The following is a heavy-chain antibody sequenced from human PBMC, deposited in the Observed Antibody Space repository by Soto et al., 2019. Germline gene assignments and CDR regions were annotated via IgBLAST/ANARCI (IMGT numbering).Heavy chain of an antibody. Sequence: ASVKVSCKASGYTFTSYAMHWVRQAPGQRLEWMGWINAGNGNTKYSQKFQGRVTITRDTSASTAYIELSSLRSEDTAVYYCARAYYDFWSGYDYWGQGTLVTVSS. D-gene: IGHD3-3*01. V-gene: IGHV1-3*01. CDR1: GYTFTSYA. J-gene: IGHJ4*02. CDR3: ARAYYDFWSGYDY. CDR2: INAGNGNT.